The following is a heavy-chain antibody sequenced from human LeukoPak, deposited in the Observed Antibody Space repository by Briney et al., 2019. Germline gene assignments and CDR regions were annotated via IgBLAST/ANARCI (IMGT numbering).Heavy chain of an antibody. J-gene: IGHJ3*02. D-gene: IGHD2-8*02. V-gene: IGHV3-21*01. Sequence: PGGSLRLSCAASGFTFSSYAMTWVRQAAGKGLEWVASISSSSLYIYYADPVKGRFTISRDNAKNSLYLQMNNLRAEDTAVYSCVRQVGEGLVEAFDIWGQGTMVTVSS. CDR2: ISSSSLYI. CDR3: VRQVGEGLVEAFDI. CDR1: GFTFSSYA.